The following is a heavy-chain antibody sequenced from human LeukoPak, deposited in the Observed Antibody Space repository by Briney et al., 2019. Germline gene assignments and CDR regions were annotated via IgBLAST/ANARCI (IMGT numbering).Heavy chain of an antibody. V-gene: IGHV4-39*01. J-gene: IGHJ4*02. CDR3: ARHSGMTTVTAYLDY. CDR1: GGSISSSSYY. CDR2: LYYSGST. Sequence: SETLSLTCTVSGGSISSSSYYWGWIRQPPGKGLEWIGSLYYSGSTYYNPSLKSRVTISVDTSKNQFSLKLNPVTAADTAVYYCARHSGMTTVTAYLDYWGQGTLVTVSS. D-gene: IGHD4-17*01.